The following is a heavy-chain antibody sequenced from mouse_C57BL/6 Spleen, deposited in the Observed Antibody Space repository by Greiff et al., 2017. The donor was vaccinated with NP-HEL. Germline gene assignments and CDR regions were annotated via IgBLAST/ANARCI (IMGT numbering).Heavy chain of an antibody. D-gene: IGHD1-1*01. CDR3: ARSHTTVVALDV. V-gene: IGHV1-26*01. Sequence: VQLQQSGPELVKPGASVKISCKASGYTFTDYYMNWVKQSHGKSLEWIGDINPNNGGTSYNQKFKGKATLTVDKSSSTAYMELRSLTSEDSAVYYCARSHTTVVALDVWGTGTTVTISS. CDR2: INPNNGGT. J-gene: IGHJ1*03. CDR1: GYTFTDYY.